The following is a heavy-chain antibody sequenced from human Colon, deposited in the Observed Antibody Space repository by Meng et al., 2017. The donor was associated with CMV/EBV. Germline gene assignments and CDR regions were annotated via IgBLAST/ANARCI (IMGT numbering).Heavy chain of an antibody. Sequence: SETLSLTCTVSGGSINDYYWSWIRQSPGKGLEWIGYIYYSGATRYNPSLESRVSISIDTSRKHFSLKMTSVTAADTAMYYCARDNGDYCYGMDVWGQGTPVPSP. CDR1: GGSINDYY. CDR3: ARDNGDYCYGMDV. D-gene: IGHD4-17*01. V-gene: IGHV4-59*01. J-gene: IGHJ6*02. CDR2: IYYSGAT.